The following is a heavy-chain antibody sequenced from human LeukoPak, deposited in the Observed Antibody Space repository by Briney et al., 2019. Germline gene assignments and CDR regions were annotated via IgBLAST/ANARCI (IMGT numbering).Heavy chain of an antibody. D-gene: IGHD5-18*01. V-gene: IGHV4-61*01. Sequence: PSETLSLTCTVSGGSVSSGSYYWSWIRQPPGKGLEWIGYIYYSGSANYNPSLKSRVTISVDTSKNQFSLKMSSVTAADTAVYYCASLEDTAMDHYFGYWGQGTLVTVSS. CDR3: ASLEDTAMDHYFGY. J-gene: IGHJ4*02. CDR2: IYYSGSA. CDR1: GGSVSSGSYY.